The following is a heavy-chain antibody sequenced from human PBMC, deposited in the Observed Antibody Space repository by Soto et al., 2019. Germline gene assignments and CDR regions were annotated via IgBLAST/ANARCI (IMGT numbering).Heavy chain of an antibody. D-gene: IGHD3-3*01. V-gene: IGHV3-23*01. CDR3: ARDQHQVYGVVIRGSGMDL. J-gene: IGHJ6*02. CDR1: GFSFNKNS. Sequence: GGSLRLSCVASGFSFNKNSMTWVRQVPGKGLEWVAGISGSGFALFYADSVKGRFNISRDNLKNTLYLQMNSLRVEDTAVYFCARDQHQVYGVVIRGSGMDLWGQGTAVTVSS. CDR2: ISGSGFAL.